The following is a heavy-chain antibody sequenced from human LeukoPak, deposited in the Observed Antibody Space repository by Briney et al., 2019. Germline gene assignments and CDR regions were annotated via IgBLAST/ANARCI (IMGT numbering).Heavy chain of an antibody. Sequence: PGGSLRLSCGASGFTFSSYWMHWVLQAPGKGLVWVSRINTDGSITTYADSVKGRFTIARDNAKKTLYLQMNSLRAEDTAVYYCAKDFTGPLDYWGQGTLVTVSS. D-gene: IGHD3-3*01. CDR3: AKDFTGPLDY. CDR1: GFTFSSYW. J-gene: IGHJ4*02. V-gene: IGHV3-74*03. CDR2: INTDGSIT.